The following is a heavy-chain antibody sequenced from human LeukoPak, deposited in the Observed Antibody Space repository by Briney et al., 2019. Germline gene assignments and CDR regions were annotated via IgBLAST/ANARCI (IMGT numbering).Heavy chain of an antibody. J-gene: IGHJ4*02. Sequence: SQTLSLTCAISGDSVSSNSAAWNWIRQSPSRGLEWLGRAYYRSKWYNEYAVPVTSRITINPDTSKNQFSPHLNSVTPEDTAVYYCARDYYCSSFSCSFDYWGQGTLVTVSS. CDR2: AYYRSKWYN. CDR3: ARDYYCSSFSCSFDY. V-gene: IGHV6-1*01. CDR1: GDSVSSNSAA. D-gene: IGHD2-2*01.